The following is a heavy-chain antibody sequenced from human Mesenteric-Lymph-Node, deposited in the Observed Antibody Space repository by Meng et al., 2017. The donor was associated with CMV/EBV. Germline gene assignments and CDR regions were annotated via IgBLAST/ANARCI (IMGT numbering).Heavy chain of an antibody. V-gene: IGHV3-74*01. D-gene: IGHD6-6*01. CDR3: ARGPMLYSSSSYFDY. Sequence: GESLKISCAASGFTFSSYWMHWVRQAPGKGLVWVSRVNSDGTITTYADSVKGRFTISRDNAKNTLYLQMNSLRAEDTAVYYCARGPMLYSSSSYFDYWGQGTLVTVSS. J-gene: IGHJ4*02. CDR1: GFTFSSYW. CDR2: VNSDGTIT.